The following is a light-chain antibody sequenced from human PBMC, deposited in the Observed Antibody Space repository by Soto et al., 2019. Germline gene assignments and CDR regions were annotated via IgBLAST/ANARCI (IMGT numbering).Light chain of an antibody. CDR1: SSNIGGNS. CDR2: DDN. J-gene: IGLJ1*01. CDR3: AAWDDRLSGRV. Sequence: QSAMTQPPSVSAAPGQKVTISCSGSSSNIGGNSVSWYQQLPGTAPKLLIYDDNKRPSGVPDRFSGSKSGSSASLVINGLRSEDDGDYYCAAWDDRLSGRVFGTGTKLTVL. V-gene: IGLV1-47*01.